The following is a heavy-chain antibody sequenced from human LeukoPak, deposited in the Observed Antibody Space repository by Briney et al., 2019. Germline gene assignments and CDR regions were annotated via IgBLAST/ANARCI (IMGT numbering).Heavy chain of an antibody. D-gene: IGHD2-2*01. CDR1: GGTFSSYA. J-gene: IGHJ6*02. CDR2: IIPIFGTA. V-gene: IGHV1-69*13. Sequence: ASVKVSCKASGGTFSSYAISWVRQAPGQGLEWMGGIIPIFGTANYAQKFQGRVTITADESTSTAYMELSSLRSEDTAVYYCATQDGVVVPAEYYGMDVWGQGTTVTVSS. CDR3: ATQDGVVVPAEYYGMDV.